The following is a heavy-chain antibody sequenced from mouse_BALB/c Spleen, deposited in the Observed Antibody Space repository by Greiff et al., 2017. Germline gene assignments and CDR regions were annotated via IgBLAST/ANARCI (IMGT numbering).Heavy chain of an antibody. CDR2: ISSGGSYT. J-gene: IGHJ4*01. CDR3: SRHAMYGNDAMDY. CDR1: GFTFSSYG. V-gene: IGHV5-6*01. D-gene: IGHD2-10*02. Sequence: EVMLVESGGDLVKPGGSLKLSCAASGFTFSSYGMSWVRQTPDKRLEWVATISSGGSYTYYPDSVKGRFTISRDNAKNTLYLQMSSLKSEDTAMYYCSRHAMYGNDAMDYWGQGTSVTVSS.